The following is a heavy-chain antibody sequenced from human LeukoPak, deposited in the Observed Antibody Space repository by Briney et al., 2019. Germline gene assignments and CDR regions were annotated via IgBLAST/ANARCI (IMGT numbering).Heavy chain of an antibody. CDR3: AKHADGSGRPRAGFDH. V-gene: IGHV3-23*01. J-gene: IGHJ4*02. CDR1: GFTFNYA. CDR2: ISGSGGST. D-gene: IGHD3-22*01. Sequence: GGSLRLSCAASGFTFNYAMTWARQPPGKGLEWVSAISGSGGSTYYADSVKGRFTISKDNSKNALYLLMSRLRPEDTAVYYCAKHADGSGRPRAGFDHWGQGTLVTVSS.